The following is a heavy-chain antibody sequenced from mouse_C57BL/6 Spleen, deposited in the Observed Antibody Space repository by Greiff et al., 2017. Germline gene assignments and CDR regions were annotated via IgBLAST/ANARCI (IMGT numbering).Heavy chain of an antibody. CDR3: ARDRRTYDYDEDYYAMDY. D-gene: IGHD2-4*01. V-gene: IGHV5-4*01. J-gene: IGHJ4*01. CDR2: ISDGGSYT. CDR1: GFTFSSYA. Sequence: EVMLVESGGGLVKPGGSLKLSCAASGFTFSSYAMSWVRQTPEKRLEWVATISDGGSYTYYPDNVKGRFTISRDNAKNNLYLQMSHLKSEDTAMYYCARDRRTYDYDEDYYAMDYWGQGTSVTVSS.